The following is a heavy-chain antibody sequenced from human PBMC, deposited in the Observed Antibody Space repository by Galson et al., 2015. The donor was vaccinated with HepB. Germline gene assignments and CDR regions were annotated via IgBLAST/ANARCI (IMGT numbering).Heavy chain of an antibody. V-gene: IGHV3-53*01. CDR1: GFTVSNEY. J-gene: IGHJ4*02. CDR3: VRDVGSNPVGIDY. CDR2: IYSGGST. D-gene: IGHD4-23*01. Sequence: SLRLSCAASGFTVSNEYMSWVRQAPGKGLEWVSVIYSGGSTYYGDSVKGRFTISRDKSKNTLYLHMNSLKAEDTAVYYCVRDVGSNPVGIDYWGQGTLVTVSS.